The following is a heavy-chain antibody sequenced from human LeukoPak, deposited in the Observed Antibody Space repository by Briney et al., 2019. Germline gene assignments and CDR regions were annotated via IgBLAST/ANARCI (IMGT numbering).Heavy chain of an antibody. CDR1: GFTFNNYG. CDR2: ISGGGGST. V-gene: IGHV3-23*01. D-gene: IGHD1-26*01. Sequence: GGSLRLSCAASGFTFNNYGMNWARQAPGKGLEWVSGISGGGGSTYYADSVKGRFTISRDNAKNSLYLQMNSLRAEDTAVYYCARDLTVGGSYPYFDYWGQGTLVTVSS. CDR3: ARDLTVGGSYPYFDY. J-gene: IGHJ4*02.